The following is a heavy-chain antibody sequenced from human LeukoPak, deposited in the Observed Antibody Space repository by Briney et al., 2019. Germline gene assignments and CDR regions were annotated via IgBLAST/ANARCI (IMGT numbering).Heavy chain of an antibody. D-gene: IGHD3-22*01. J-gene: IGHJ4*02. CDR1: GYTLTELS. CDR2: FDPEDGET. Sequence: GASVKVSCKVSGYTLTELSMHWVRQAPGKGLEWMGGFDPEDGETNYAQKFQGRVTMTGDTSTDTAYMELSSLRSEDTAAYYCATAPKYYYDSSGYYYSDYWGQGTLVTVSS. V-gene: IGHV1-24*01. CDR3: ATAPKYYYDSSGYYYSDY.